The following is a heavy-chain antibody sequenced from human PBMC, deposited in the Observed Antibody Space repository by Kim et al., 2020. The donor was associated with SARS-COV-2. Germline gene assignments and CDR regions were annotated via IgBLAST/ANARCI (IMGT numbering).Heavy chain of an antibody. J-gene: IGHJ4*02. D-gene: IGHD3-10*01. Sequence: TTMDADSVKGRFTISRDNAKNTLFVQMNSLRVEDTAVYYCASEFGRRQGYWGQGTLVTVSS. V-gene: IGHV3-74*03. CDR2: TT. CDR3: ASEFGRRQGY.